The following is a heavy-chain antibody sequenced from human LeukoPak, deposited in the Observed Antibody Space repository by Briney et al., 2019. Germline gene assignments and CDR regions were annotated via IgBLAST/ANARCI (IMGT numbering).Heavy chain of an antibody. CDR1: GFTFSSYG. D-gene: IGHD3-10*01. V-gene: IGHV3-33*01. CDR2: IWYDGSNK. CDR3: AREGPMVRGIPGV. J-gene: IGHJ6*02. Sequence: GGSLRLSCAASGFTFSSYGMHWVRQAPGKGLEWVAVIWYDGSNKYYADSVKDRFTISRDNSKNTLYLQMNSLRAEDTAVYYCAREGPMVRGIPGVWGQGTTVTVSS.